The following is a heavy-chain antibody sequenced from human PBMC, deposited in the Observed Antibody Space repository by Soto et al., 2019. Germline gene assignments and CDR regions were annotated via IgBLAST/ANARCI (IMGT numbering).Heavy chain of an antibody. CDR2: INPNSGGT. V-gene: IGHV1-2*04. CDR3: ARERALEYFDRLDYFDY. CDR1: GYTFTGYY. Sequence: ASVKVSCKASGYTFTGYYMHWVRQAPGQGLEWMGWINPNSGGTNYAQKFQGWVTMTRDTSISTAYMELSRLRSEDTAVYYGARERALEYFDRLDYFDYWGQGTLVTVSS. J-gene: IGHJ4*02. D-gene: IGHD3-9*01.